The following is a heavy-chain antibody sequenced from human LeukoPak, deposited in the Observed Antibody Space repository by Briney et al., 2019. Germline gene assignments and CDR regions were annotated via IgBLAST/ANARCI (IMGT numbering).Heavy chain of an antibody. D-gene: IGHD1-1*01. CDR2: IYYDGSNI. CDR3: ARDRKTNSFHY. J-gene: IGHJ4*02. V-gene: IGHV3-33*08. Sequence: GGSLRLSCAASGFTFRNYWRHWVRQAPGKGLEWVAFIYYDGSNIYYADYVKGRFTISRDISKNTLYLQMDSLRAEDTAIYYCARDRKTNSFHYWGQGTLVTVSS. CDR1: GFTFRNYW.